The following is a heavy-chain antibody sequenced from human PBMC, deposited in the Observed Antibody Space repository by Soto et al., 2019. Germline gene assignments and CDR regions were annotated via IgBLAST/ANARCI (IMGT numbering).Heavy chain of an antibody. CDR1: GGSISSGGYY. Sequence: SETLSLTCTVSGGSISSGGYYWSWIRQHPGKGLEWIGYIYHTGNTFYNPSLKSRVAMSVDTSKNQFSLKLSSVTAADTAVYYCAREYYDSSGYYYVDYWGQGTLVTVSS. CDR3: AREYYDSSGYYYVDY. CDR2: IYHTGNT. D-gene: IGHD3-22*01. V-gene: IGHV4-31*03. J-gene: IGHJ4*02.